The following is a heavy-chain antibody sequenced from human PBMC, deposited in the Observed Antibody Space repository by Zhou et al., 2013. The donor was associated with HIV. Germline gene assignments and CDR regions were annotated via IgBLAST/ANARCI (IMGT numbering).Heavy chain of an antibody. Sequence: QVQLVQSGAVLKKPGSSVKVSCQASGGTFSSFSINWVRQAPGHGLEWMGGTIPILGSTNYPQKFQGRVTITTDESTNTAYMELSSLRSADTAVYYCASLRWLGKSYYFDYWGQGTLVTVSS. CDR1: GGTFSSFS. CDR2: TIPILGST. D-gene: IGHD4-17*01. J-gene: IGHJ4*02. V-gene: IGHV1-69*16. CDR3: ASLRWLGKSYYFDY.